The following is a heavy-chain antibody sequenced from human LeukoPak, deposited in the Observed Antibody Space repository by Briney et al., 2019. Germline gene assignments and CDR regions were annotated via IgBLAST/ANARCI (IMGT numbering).Heavy chain of an antibody. CDR3: AKDRINNGMSTTVVTPVWFDP. Sequence: GGSLRLSCAASGLTFSSYAMSWVRQAPGKGLEWVSAISGSGGSTYYADFVKGRFTISRDNSKNTLYLQMNSLRAEDTAVYYCAKDRINNGMSTTVVTPVWFDPWGQGTLVTVSS. D-gene: IGHD4-23*01. J-gene: IGHJ5*02. V-gene: IGHV3-23*01. CDR2: ISGSGGST. CDR1: GLTFSSYA.